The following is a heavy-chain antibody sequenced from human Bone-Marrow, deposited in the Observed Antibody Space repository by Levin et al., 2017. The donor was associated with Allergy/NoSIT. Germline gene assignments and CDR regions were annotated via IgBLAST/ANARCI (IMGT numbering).Heavy chain of an antibody. CDR3: AVQRSPGIVDATMGFDY. J-gene: IGHJ4*02. D-gene: IGHD1-26*01. Sequence: GSLRLSCAASGFIFSNYAMHWVRQAPGKGPEWVAVISYDGSGKYYADSVKGRFTISRDNSKNTLYLQVNSLKPEDTAVYYCAVQRSPGIVDATMGFDYWGQGTLVTVSS. CDR1: GFIFSNYA. V-gene: IGHV3-30-3*01. CDR2: ISYDGSGK.